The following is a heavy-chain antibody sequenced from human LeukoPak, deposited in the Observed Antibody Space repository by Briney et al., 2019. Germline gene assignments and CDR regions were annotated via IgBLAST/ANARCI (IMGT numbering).Heavy chain of an antibody. J-gene: IGHJ3*02. Sequence: PGGSLRLSCAASGFTFSRYAMHWVRQAPGKGPEWVAIISHDGSNKYYADSVKGRFTISRDNSKNTLYLQMNSLRAEDTAVYYCARDQFGELVVCTFHIWGQGTMVTVSS. CDR3: ARDQFGELVVCTFHI. V-gene: IGHV3-30-3*01. CDR2: ISHDGSNK. CDR1: GFTFSRYA. D-gene: IGHD3-10*01.